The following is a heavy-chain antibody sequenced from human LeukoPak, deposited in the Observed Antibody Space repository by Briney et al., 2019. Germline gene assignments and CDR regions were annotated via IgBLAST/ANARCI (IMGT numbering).Heavy chain of an antibody. Sequence: PSETLSLTCTVSGGSISSSSYYWGWIRQPPGKGLEWIGSIYYSGSTYYNPSLKSRVTISVDTSKSQFSLKLSSVTAADTAVYYCARAARVISIAARTYYFDYWGQGTLVTVSS. V-gene: IGHV4-39*07. CDR1: GGSISSSSYY. CDR3: ARAARVISIAARTYYFDY. CDR2: IYYSGST. D-gene: IGHD6-6*01. J-gene: IGHJ4*02.